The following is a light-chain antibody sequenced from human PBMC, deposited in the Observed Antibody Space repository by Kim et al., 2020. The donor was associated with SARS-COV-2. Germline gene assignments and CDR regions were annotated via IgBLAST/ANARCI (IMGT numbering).Light chain of an antibody. J-gene: IGKJ4*01. CDR3: RQYHSFPLA. CDR2: SIS. Sequence: ASTGDRVTISCRMSQDIRSYLAWYQQKPGDTPKLLISSISTLQSGVPSRFSGSGSGTDFTLTITYLQSEDSATYYCRQYHSFPLAFGGGTKVDIK. V-gene: IGKV1D-8*02. CDR1: QDIRSY.